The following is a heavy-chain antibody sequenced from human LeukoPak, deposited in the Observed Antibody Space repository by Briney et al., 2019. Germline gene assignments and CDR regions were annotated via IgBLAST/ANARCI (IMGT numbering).Heavy chain of an antibody. CDR1: GFTFSSYG. J-gene: IGHJ4*02. D-gene: IGHD3-22*01. CDR3: AKDDSSGYYSHFDY. CDR2: ISYDGSNK. Sequence: GGSLGLFCAASGFTFSSYGMHWVRQAPGKGLEWVAVISYDGSNKYYADSVKGRFTISRDNSKNTLYLQMNSLRAEDTAVYYCAKDDSSGYYSHFDYWGQGTLVTVSS. V-gene: IGHV3-30*18.